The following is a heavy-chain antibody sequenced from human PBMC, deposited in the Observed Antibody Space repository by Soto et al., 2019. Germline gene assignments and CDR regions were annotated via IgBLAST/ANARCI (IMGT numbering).Heavy chain of an antibody. CDR1: GYTFTDYA. D-gene: IGHD3-10*02. Sequence: QVQLVQSGAEEKKPGASVKVSCKASGYTFTDYAIHWVRQAPGQRLEWMGWINAGPGNTKYSQKFQGRVTITKDTSATTADKELSSLRSEDTAVYYWAREFLCSGVEPYYFVMDVWVRGTTVTVSS. CDR2: INAGPGNT. CDR3: AREFLCSGVEPYYFVMDV. J-gene: IGHJ6*02. V-gene: IGHV1-3*05.